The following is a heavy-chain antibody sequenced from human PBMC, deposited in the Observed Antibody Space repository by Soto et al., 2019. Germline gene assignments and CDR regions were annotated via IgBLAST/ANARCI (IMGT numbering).Heavy chain of an antibody. CDR2: INPSGGST. Sequence: ASVKVSCKASGYTFTSYYMHWVRQAPGQGLEWMGIINPSGGSTSYAQKFQGRVTMTRDTSTSTVYMELSSLRSEDTAVYYCARGLRFLEWLYEYFQHWGQGTLVTVS. CDR1: GYTFTSYY. V-gene: IGHV1-46*01. J-gene: IGHJ1*01. CDR3: ARGLRFLEWLYEYFQH. D-gene: IGHD3-3*01.